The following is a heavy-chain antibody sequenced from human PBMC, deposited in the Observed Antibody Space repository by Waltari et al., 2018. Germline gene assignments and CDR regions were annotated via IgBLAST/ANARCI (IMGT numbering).Heavy chain of an antibody. D-gene: IGHD3-10*01. Sequence: QPGGSLRLSCAASGFTFSSYGMHWVRQAPGKGLEWVAFIRYDGSNKYYADSVKGRFTISRDNSKNTLYLQMNSLRAEDTAVYYCAKDIRDRQRGAPGYWGQGTLVTVSS. CDR2: IRYDGSNK. V-gene: IGHV3-30*02. CDR3: AKDIRDRQRGAPGY. CDR1: GFTFSSYG. J-gene: IGHJ4*02.